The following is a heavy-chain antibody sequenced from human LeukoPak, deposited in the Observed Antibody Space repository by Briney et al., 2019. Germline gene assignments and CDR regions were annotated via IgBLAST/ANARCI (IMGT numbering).Heavy chain of an antibody. CDR3: ARPSGYSSGWYSTDY. D-gene: IGHD6-19*01. CDR1: GYSFTSYW. J-gene: IGHJ4*02. V-gene: IGHV5-51*01. Sequence: GESLKISCKGSGYSFTSYWIGWVRQMPGKSLEWMGIIYPGDSDTRYSPSFQGQVTISADKSISTAYLQWSSLKASDTAMYYCARPSGYSSGWYSTDYWGQGTLVTVSS. CDR2: IYPGDSDT.